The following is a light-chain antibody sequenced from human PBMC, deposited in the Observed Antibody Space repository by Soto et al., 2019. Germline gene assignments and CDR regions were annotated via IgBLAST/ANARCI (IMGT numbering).Light chain of an antibody. Sequence: DIVLTQSPGTLSLSPWERGTLSCRASQNLGTLYLAWFQQKSGQAPRLLIYSASRRATGIPDRFTGSGSGTDFTLTINRVEPEDFAVYFCQQYAGSPRTFGQGTKVDIK. V-gene: IGKV3-20*01. CDR2: SAS. J-gene: IGKJ1*01. CDR1: QNLGTLY. CDR3: QQYAGSPRT.